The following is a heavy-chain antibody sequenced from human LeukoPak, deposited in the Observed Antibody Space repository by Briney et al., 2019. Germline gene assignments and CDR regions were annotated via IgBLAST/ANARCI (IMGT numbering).Heavy chain of an antibody. V-gene: IGHV3-30*18. Sequence: GRSLRLSCAASGFTFSSYGMHWVRQAPGKGLEWVAVISYDGSNKYYADSVKGRLTISRDNSKNTLYLQMNSLRAEDTAVYYCAKVVSLPLVVVKGDDAFDIWGQGTMVTVSS. CDR1: GFTFSSYG. D-gene: IGHD3-22*01. CDR3: AKVVSLPLVVVKGDDAFDI. J-gene: IGHJ3*02. CDR2: ISYDGSNK.